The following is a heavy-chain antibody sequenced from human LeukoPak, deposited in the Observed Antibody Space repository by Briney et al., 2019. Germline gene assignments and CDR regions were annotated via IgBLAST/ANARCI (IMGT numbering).Heavy chain of an antibody. CDR1: GFTFSSYG. J-gene: IGHJ4*02. CDR3: AKDFSSGYPLGLEY. V-gene: IGHV3-30*02. D-gene: IGHD3-22*01. Sequence: PGGSLRLSCAASGFTFSSYGMHWVRQAPGKGLEWVAFIRYDGSNKYYVDSVKGRFTISRDNSKNTLYLQMNSLRAEDTAMYYCAKDFSSGYPLGLEYWGQGTLVTVSS. CDR2: IRYDGSNK.